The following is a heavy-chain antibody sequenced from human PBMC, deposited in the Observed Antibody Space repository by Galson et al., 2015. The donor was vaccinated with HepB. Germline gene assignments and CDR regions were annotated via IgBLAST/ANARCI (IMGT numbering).Heavy chain of an antibody. V-gene: IGHV3-23*01. J-gene: IGHJ6*02. D-gene: IGHD6-19*01. CDR3: AKGVAGWLVAYYYGMDV. CDR1: GFTFSSYA. Sequence: SLRLSCAASGFTFSSYAMSWVRQAPGKGLEWVSAISGSGGSTYYADSVKGRFTISRDNSKNTLYLQMNSLRAEDTAVYYCAKGVAGWLVAYYYGMDVWGQGTTVTVSS. CDR2: ISGSGGST.